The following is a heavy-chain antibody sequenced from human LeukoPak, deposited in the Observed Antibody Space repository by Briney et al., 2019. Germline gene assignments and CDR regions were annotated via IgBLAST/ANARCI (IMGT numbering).Heavy chain of an antibody. J-gene: IGHJ4*02. CDR1: GFTFSSYG. D-gene: IGHD3-10*01. V-gene: IGHV3-30*02. Sequence: GGSLRLSCAASGFTFSSYGMHWVRQAPGKGLEWVAFIRYDGSNKYYADSVKGRFTISRDNSKNTLYLQMNSLRAEDTAVYYCAKEIWSTRGGFDYWGQGTPVTVSS. CDR2: IRYDGSNK. CDR3: AKEIWSTRGGFDY.